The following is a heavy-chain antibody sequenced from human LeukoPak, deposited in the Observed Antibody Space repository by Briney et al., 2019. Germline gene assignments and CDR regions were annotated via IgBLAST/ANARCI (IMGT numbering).Heavy chain of an antibody. D-gene: IGHD2-21*01. J-gene: IGHJ4*02. V-gene: IGHV4-59*01. CDR2: IYYSGST. Sequence: SETLSLTCTVSGGSISSYYWSWIRQPPGKALEWIGYIYYSGSTNYNPSLKSRVTISVDTSKNQFSLKLSSVTAADPAVYYCARVPPISWVFDYWGQGTLVTVSS. CDR3: ARVPPISWVFDY. CDR1: GGSISSYY.